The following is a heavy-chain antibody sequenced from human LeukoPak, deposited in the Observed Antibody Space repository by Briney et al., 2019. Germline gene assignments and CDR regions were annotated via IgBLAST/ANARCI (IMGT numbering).Heavy chain of an antibody. Sequence: SETLSLTCTVSGGSISSGVNYWSWIRQPPGRGLEWIGYIYRTGSTYYNPSLKSRVTVSLDRSKNQFSLKLSSVTAADTAVYYCARVGDCRGGSCYSGPFDYWGQGTLVTVSS. V-gene: IGHV4-30-2*01. CDR3: ARVGDCRGGSCYSGPFDY. D-gene: IGHD2-15*01. J-gene: IGHJ4*02. CDR2: IYRTGST. CDR1: GGSISSGVNY.